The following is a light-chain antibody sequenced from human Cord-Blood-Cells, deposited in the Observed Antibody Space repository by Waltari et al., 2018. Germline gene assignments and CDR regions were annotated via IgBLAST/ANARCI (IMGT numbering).Light chain of an antibody. J-gene: IGLJ1*01. V-gene: IGLV2-11*01. CDR2: DVS. CDR3: CSYAGSYTYV. Sequence: QSALTQPRSVSGSPGQSVTISCTGTSSDGVGYNYASWYQQHPGKAPKLMIYDVSKRPSGVPDRFSGSKSGNTASLTISGLQAEDEADYYCCSYAGSYTYVFGTGTKVTVL. CDR1: SSDGVGYNY.